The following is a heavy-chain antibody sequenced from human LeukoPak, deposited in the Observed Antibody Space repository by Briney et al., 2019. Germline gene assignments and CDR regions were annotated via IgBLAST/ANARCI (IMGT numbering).Heavy chain of an antibody. CDR1: GFTFDDYA. CDR3: AKDMLAAGTSGDAFDI. J-gene: IGHJ3*02. D-gene: IGHD6-13*01. V-gene: IGHV3-9*01. CDR2: ISWNSGSI. Sequence: TGGSLRLSCAASGFTFDDYAMHWVRQAPGKGLEWVSGISWNSGSIGYADSVKGRFTISRDNAKNSLYLQMNSLRAEDTALYYCAKDMLAAGTSGDAFDIWGQGTMVTVSS.